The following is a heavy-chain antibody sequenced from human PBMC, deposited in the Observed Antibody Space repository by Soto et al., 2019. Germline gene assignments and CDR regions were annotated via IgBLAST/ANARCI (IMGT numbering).Heavy chain of an antibody. Sequence: EVQLVESGGGLVQPGGSLKLSCAASGFTVSGSAVHWVRQASGKGLAWVGRIRSKTNSYATPYAASVKGRFTISRDDSKNTAYLQMNSLKTEDTAVYYCTSHLRELSIPRAFNIWGQGTMVTVSS. CDR2: IRSKTNSYAT. CDR3: TSHLRELSIPRAFNI. D-gene: IGHD3-16*02. V-gene: IGHV3-73*01. CDR1: GFTVSGSA. J-gene: IGHJ3*02.